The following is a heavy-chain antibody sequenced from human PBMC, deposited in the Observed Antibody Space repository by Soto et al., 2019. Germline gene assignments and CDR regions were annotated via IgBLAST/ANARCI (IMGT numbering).Heavy chain of an antibody. CDR3: AREWGIAAGNWFDP. V-gene: IGHV1-18*01. D-gene: IGHD6-13*01. CDR2: ISAYNGNT. J-gene: IGHJ5*02. Sequence: ASVKVCCKASGYTFTSYGSSWVRQAPGQGLEWMGWISAYNGNTNYAQKLQGRVTMTTDTSTSTAYMELRSLRSDGTAVYYCAREWGIAAGNWFDPWGLGTLVTVSS. CDR1: GYTFTSYG.